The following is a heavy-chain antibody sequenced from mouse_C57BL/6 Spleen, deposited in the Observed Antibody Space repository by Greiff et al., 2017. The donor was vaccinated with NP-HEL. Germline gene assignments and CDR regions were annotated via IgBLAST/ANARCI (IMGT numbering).Heavy chain of an antibody. V-gene: IGHV2-5*01. Sequence: QVQLQQSGPGLVQPSQSLSITCTVSGFSLTSYGVHWVRQSPGKGLEWLGVIWRGGSTDYNAAFMSRLSTTKDNSKSQVFFKMNSLQADDTAIYYCAGGFITTVVAHWYFEVWGTGTTVTVSS. J-gene: IGHJ1*03. CDR2: IWRGGST. D-gene: IGHD1-1*01. CDR3: AGGFITTVVAHWYFEV. CDR1: GFSLTSYG.